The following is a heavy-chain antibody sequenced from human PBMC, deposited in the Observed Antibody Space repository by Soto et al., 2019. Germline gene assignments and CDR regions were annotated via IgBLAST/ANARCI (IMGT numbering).Heavy chain of an antibody. J-gene: IGHJ4*02. D-gene: IGHD6-19*01. CDR3: ARDGITLAGSFDY. CDR2: INAYNGNI. CDR1: GYTFFNYG. V-gene: IGHV1-18*01. Sequence: QVQLVQSGAEVKKPGASVKVSCKASGYTFFNYGISWVRQAPGQGLEWMGWINAYNGNINYAGKFRGRASMTTETSTSTAYMELRSLRSDDTAVYYCARDGITLAGSFDYWGQGTLVTVSS.